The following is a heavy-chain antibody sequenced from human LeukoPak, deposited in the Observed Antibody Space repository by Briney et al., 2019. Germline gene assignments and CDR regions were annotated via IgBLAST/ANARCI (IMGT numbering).Heavy chain of an antibody. J-gene: IGHJ5*02. Sequence: PSETLSLTCTVSGGSISSGSYSWSWIRQPAGKGLEWIGRIYTSGSTKYNPSLNSRVTISLDTSKNQFSLKLSSVTAADTAVYYCARGVLLVPAAARNWFDPWGQGTLVIVSS. CDR1: GGSISSGSYS. D-gene: IGHD2-2*01. CDR2: IYTSGST. V-gene: IGHV4-61*02. CDR3: ARGVLLVPAAARNWFDP.